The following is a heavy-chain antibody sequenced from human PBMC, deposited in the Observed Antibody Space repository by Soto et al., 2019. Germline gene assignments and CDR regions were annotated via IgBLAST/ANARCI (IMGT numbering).Heavy chain of an antibody. CDR2: INPSHSTT. V-gene: IGHV1-46*03. D-gene: IGHD6-13*01. J-gene: IGHJ2*01. CDR1: GYTFTSNY. Sequence: QVHLVQSGADVKEPGASVKLSCKASGYTFTSNYLYWVRQAPGQGLEWMGMINPSHSTTTYARNFQGRVTMTRDTSTSTIYMEVTRLRSEDTAVYYCVRGSSNWLWYFDLWGRGTLVTVSS. CDR3: VRGSSNWLWYFDL.